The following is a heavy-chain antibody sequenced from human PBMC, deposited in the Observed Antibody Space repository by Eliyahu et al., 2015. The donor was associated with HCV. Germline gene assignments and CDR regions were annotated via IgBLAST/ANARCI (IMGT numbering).Heavy chain of an antibody. CDR3: ARQSYFPVAFDY. CDR2: IYYSGST. Sequence: QLQLQESGPGLVKPSETLSLTCTVSGGSISSSSYYWGWIRQPPGKGLEWIGSIYYSGSTYYNPSLKSRVTISVDTSKNQFSLKLSSVTAADTAVYYCARQSYFPVAFDYWGQGTLVTVSS. V-gene: IGHV4-39*01. CDR1: GGSISSSSYY. D-gene: IGHD2/OR15-2a*01. J-gene: IGHJ4*02.